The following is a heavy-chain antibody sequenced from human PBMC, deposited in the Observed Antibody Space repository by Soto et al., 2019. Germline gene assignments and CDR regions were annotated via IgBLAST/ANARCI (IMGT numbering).Heavy chain of an antibody. D-gene: IGHD2-15*01. J-gene: IGHJ4*02. CDR1: GGSISRGDYY. CDR3: ARVADCSGGRCYFSVDY. V-gene: IGHV4-30-4*01. Sequence: SETLSLTCTVSGGSISRGDYYWSWIRQPPGKGLEWIGYIYYSGSTYYNPSLKSRVTTSVDTSKNQFSLKLSSVTAADTAVYYCARVADCSGGRCYFSVDYWGQGTLVTVSS. CDR2: IYYSGST.